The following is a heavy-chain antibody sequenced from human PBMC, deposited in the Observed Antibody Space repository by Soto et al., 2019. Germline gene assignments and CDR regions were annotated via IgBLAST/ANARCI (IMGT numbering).Heavy chain of an antibody. D-gene: IGHD1-20*01. V-gene: IGHV3-74*01. CDR3: ARAERPPYHWSHIDY. CDR2: IDGGGIST. Sequence: PGGSLRLSCAASGFTFSDYWMHWVRQAPGKGLVWVSRIDGGGISTNYADSVKGRFTIFRDNAKNTLYLQMSSLRADDTAVYYCARAERPPYHWSHIDYWRQGTVVTVSS. CDR1: GFTFSDYW. J-gene: IGHJ4*01.